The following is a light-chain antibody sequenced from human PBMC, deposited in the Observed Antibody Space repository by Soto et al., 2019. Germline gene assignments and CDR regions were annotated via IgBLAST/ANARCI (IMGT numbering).Light chain of an antibody. V-gene: IGLV2-8*01. CDR3: SSYADGSLV. CDR1: SSDVDGSHY. Sequence: QSALTQPPSASGSPGQSVTISCTGTSSDVDGSHYVSWYQQHPGKVPKLMIYEVTKWPSGVPDRFSGSRSGNTASLTVSGLQADDEADYYCSSYADGSLVFGGGTKVTVL. J-gene: IGLJ2*01. CDR2: EVT.